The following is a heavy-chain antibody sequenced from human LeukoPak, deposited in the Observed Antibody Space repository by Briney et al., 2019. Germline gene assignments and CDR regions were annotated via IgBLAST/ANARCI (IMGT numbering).Heavy chain of an antibody. D-gene: IGHD6-13*01. V-gene: IGHV3-11*01. CDR1: GFSFSDYS. CDR2: IGSTASTI. CDR3: ARDLKRFRKQLVRAGGPDY. Sequence: GGSLRLSCAASGFSFSDYSMSWIRQAPGKGLEYISYIGSTASTIYYADSVKGRFTISRDNAKNSLYLQMNSLRAEDTAVYYCARDLKRFRKQLVRAGGPDYWGQGTLVTVSS. J-gene: IGHJ4*02.